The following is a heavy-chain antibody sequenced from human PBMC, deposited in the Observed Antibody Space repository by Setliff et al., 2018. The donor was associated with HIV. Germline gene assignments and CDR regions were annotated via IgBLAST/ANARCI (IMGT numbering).Heavy chain of an antibody. CDR2: INPGSGDT. CDR1: GYTFAAYY. V-gene: IGHV1-2*02. CDR3: ARKLAPGHGMDV. J-gene: IGHJ6*02. Sequence: ASVKVSCKASGYTFAAYYIHWLRQAPGQGLEWMGWINPGSGDTNYAQKFQGRVTMTRDTSISTAYMELSRLRSDDTALYYCARKLAPGHGMDVWGQGTTVTVSS. D-gene: IGHD3-3*02.